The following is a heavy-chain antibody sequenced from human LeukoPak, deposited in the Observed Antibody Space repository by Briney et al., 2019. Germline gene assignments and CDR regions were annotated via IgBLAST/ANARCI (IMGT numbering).Heavy chain of an antibody. V-gene: IGHV4-59*01. Sequence: MSSETLSLTCTVSGGSISSYFWSWIRQPPGKGLEWIGYIYYSGSTSYNPSLKSRVTFSVDTSKNQFSLKLTSVTAADTAVYYCVRGVGLSAAAGLFDYWGQGSRVTVSS. J-gene: IGHJ4*02. D-gene: IGHD6-13*01. CDR3: VRGVGLSAAAGLFDY. CDR1: GGSISSYF. CDR2: IYYSGST.